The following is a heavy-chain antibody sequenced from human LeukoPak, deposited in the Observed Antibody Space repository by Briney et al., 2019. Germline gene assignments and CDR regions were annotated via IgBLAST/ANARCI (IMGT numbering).Heavy chain of an antibody. V-gene: IGHV3-7*01. D-gene: IGHD3-22*01. CDR1: EFTFSSYW. CDR3: ARDHYYDSSPNWFDP. CDR2: IKQDGSEK. Sequence: GGSLRLSCAASEFTFSSYWMSWVRQAPGKGLEWVADIKQDGSEKYYVDSVKGRFTISRDNAKNSLYLQMNSLRAEDTAVYYCARDHYYDSSPNWFDPWGQGTLVTVSS. J-gene: IGHJ5*02.